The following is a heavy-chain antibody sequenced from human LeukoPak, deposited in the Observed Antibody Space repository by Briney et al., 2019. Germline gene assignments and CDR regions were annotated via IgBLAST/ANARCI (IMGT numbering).Heavy chain of an antibody. D-gene: IGHD2-2*01. J-gene: IGHJ4*02. CDR2: IRYDGSDK. V-gene: IGHV3-30*02. CDR3: AKESGFSVGLPAAPDY. Sequence: GGSLRLSCAASGFAFSNHGMHWLRQAPGKGLEWVAFIRYDGSDKYYADSVKGRFIISRDNSKNTLYLQMNSLRVEDTAVYYCAKESGFSVGLPAAPDYWGQGTLVTVSS. CDR1: GFAFSNHG.